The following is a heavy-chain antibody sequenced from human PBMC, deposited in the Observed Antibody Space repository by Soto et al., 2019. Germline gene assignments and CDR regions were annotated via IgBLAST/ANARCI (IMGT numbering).Heavy chain of an antibody. D-gene: IGHD2-21*02. CDR2: ISTSRGYI. J-gene: IGHJ4*02. Sequence: EVQLVESGGGLVEPGGSLRLSCEASGFPFSSYAMNWVRQAPGKGLEWVSSISTSRGYIYFADSLRGRFTVSRDNAQNSLYLQMNSLTAEDTAVYYCARAPASYCGGDCFSMDYWGQGTLVIVSS. CDR1: GFPFSSYA. V-gene: IGHV3-21*02. CDR3: ARAPASYCGGDCFSMDY.